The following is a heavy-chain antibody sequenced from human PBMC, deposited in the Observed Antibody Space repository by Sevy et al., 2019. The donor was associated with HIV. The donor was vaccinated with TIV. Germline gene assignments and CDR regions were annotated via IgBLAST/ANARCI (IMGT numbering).Heavy chain of an antibody. CDR3: ARVATSGTRYYYYGMDV. V-gene: IGHV4-59*01. D-gene: IGHD6-13*01. CDR2: FYYSGST. J-gene: IGHJ6*02. CDR1: GGSISSYY. Sequence: SETLSLTCSVSGGSISSYYWNWIRRPPEKGLEWIGYFYYSGSTNHNPSLKSRVSISVDTSKNQFSLKLSSVTAGDTAVYYCARVATSGTRYYYYGMDVWGQGTTVTVSS.